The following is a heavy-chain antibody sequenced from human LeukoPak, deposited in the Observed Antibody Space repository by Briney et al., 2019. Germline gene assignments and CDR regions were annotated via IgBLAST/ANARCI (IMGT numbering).Heavy chain of an antibody. Sequence: ASVKVSCKASGYTFTSYDINWVRQATGQGLEWMGWMNPNSGGTNYAQKFQGRVTMTRDTSISTAYMELSRLRSDDTAVYYCARSSAYFSTYSLYYFDYWGQGTLVTVSS. CDR3: ARSSAYFSTYSLYYFDY. CDR2: MNPNSGGT. J-gene: IGHJ4*02. V-gene: IGHV1-2*02. CDR1: GYTFTSYD. D-gene: IGHD2/OR15-2a*01.